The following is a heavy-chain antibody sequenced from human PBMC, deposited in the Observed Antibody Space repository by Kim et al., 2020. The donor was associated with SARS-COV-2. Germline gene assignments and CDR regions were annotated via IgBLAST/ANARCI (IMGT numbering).Heavy chain of an antibody. CDR2: ISYDGSNK. D-gene: IGHD4-17*01. CDR1: GFTFSSYG. Sequence: LSLTCAASGFTFSSYGMHWVRQAPGKGLEWVAVISYDGSNKYYADSVKGRFTISRDNSKNTLYLQMNSLRAEDTAVYYCAKEAPLYGGADYWGQGTLVTVSS. J-gene: IGHJ4*02. CDR3: AKEAPLYGGADY. V-gene: IGHV3-30*18.